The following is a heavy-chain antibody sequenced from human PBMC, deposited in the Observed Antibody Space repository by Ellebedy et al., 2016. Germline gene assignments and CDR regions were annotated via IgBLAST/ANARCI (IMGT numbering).Heavy chain of an antibody. CDR3: TRSYCSSTSCYSFYKDV. Sequence: GGSLRLSXTASGFTFGDYAVSWFRQAPGKGLEWVGFIRSKPYGGGTTEYAASVKGRFTISRDDSKSIAYLQMNSLKTEDTAVYYCTRSYCSSTSCYSFYKDVWGKGTTVTVSS. V-gene: IGHV3-49*03. D-gene: IGHD2-2*01. CDR2: IRSKPYGGGTT. J-gene: IGHJ6*04. CDR1: GFTFGDYA.